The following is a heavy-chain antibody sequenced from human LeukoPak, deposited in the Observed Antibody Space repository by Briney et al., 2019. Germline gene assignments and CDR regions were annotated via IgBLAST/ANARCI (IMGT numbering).Heavy chain of an antibody. J-gene: IGHJ4*02. Sequence: GSLRLSCAASGFTFSDYYMSWVRQAPGKGLEWIGEINHGGSTNYNPSLKSRVTISVDTSKNQFSLKLSSVTAADTAVYYCARLISMIVDYWGQGTLVTVSS. CDR1: GFTFSDYY. D-gene: IGHD3-22*01. CDR3: ARLISMIVDY. V-gene: IGHV4-34*01. CDR2: INHGGST.